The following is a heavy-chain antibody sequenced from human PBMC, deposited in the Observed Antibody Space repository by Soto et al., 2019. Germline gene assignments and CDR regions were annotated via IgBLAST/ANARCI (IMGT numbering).Heavy chain of an antibody. CDR1: GGSISSYY. CDR2: IYYRGST. J-gene: IGHJ6*02. CDR3: ARDPGYCDFLSGYPPGYYGMDV. Sequence: SETLSLTCTVSGGSISSYYWSWIRQPPGKGLEWIGYIYYRGSTNYNPSIKSRVNISVDTSKNQFTLKLSSVTAADTALYYCARDPGYCDFLSGYPPGYYGMDVWGQGTTVTVSS. D-gene: IGHD3-3*01. V-gene: IGHV4-59*01.